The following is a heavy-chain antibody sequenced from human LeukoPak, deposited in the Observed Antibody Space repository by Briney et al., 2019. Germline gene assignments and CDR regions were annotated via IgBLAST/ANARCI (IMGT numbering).Heavy chain of an antibody. Sequence: GESLKISCKGSGYSFSTNWIGWVRQMPGKGLEWMGIIYPGDSDTRYSPSFRGQVTLSADKSISTAYLQWNSLKASDTAIYYCARPGYSTSPDFWGQGTLVTVSS. CDR1: GYSFSTNW. CDR2: IYPGDSDT. V-gene: IGHV5-51*01. D-gene: IGHD6-6*01. CDR3: ARPGYSTSPDF. J-gene: IGHJ4*02.